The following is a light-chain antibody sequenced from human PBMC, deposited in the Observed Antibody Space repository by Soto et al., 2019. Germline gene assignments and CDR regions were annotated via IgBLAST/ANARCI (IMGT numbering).Light chain of an antibody. Sequence: AIQVTQSPSSLSASVGDRVTITCRASQDIRVALAWYQQKPGKAPKLLIYDVSTVQSGVPSRFSGRGSGTEFTLTITSLQPEDFATYYCQQFNIYPFTFGQGTRLDI. CDR1: QDIRVA. CDR2: DVS. J-gene: IGKJ5*01. V-gene: IGKV1-13*02. CDR3: QQFNIYPFT.